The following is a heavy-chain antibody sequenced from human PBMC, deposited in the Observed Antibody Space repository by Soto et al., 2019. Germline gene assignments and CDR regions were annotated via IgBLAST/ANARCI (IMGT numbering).Heavy chain of an antibody. CDR3: ARESGSGWPFDY. CDR1: GGTFSSYT. CDR2: IIPILGIA. J-gene: IGHJ4*02. D-gene: IGHD6-19*01. V-gene: IGHV1-69*08. Sequence: QVQLVKSVAEGKKPGSSVKVSCKASGGTFSSYTISWVRQAPGQGLEWMGRIIPILGIANYAQKFQGRVTITADKSTSTAYMELSSLRSEDTAVYYFARESGSGWPFDYWGQGTLVTVSS.